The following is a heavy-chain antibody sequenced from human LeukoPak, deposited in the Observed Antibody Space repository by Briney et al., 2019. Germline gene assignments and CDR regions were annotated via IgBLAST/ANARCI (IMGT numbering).Heavy chain of an antibody. J-gene: IGHJ4*02. CDR2: ISGSGDST. D-gene: IGHD5-18*01. V-gene: IGHV3-23*01. CDR3: AKRIQSAMATGY. CDR1: GFTFSSYA. Sequence: GGSLRLSCAASGFTFSSYAMSWVRQAPGKGLEWVSAISGSGDSTYNTDSVKGRFTISRDNSKNTLYLQMNSLRAEDTAVYYCAKRIQSAMATGYWGQGTLVTVSS.